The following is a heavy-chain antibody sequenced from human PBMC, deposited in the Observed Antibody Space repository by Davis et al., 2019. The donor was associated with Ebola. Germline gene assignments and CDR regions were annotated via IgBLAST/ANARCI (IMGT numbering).Heavy chain of an antibody. CDR1: GGSFSDHH. V-gene: IGHV4-34*01. CDR3: ARGARYSSGWFDY. J-gene: IGHJ5*01. Sequence: SETLSLTCAVYGGSFSDHHWGWIRQAPGKGLEWIGEINHSGSANYNPSLKSRVTISVDTSNNQFSLKVRSVTAADTAVYYCARGARYSSGWFDYWGQGTLVTVSS. CDR2: INHSGSA. D-gene: IGHD6-19*01.